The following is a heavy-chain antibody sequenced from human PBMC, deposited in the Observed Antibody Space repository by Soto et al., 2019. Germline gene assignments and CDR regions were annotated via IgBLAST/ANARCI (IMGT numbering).Heavy chain of an antibody. CDR1: GFAFSNFV. V-gene: IGHV3-23*01. CDR2: ISSGGGGT. Sequence: EVQLLESGGGLVQPGGSLRLSCAASGFAFSNFVMSWVRQAPGRGLEWVSTISSGGGGTYYAESVKGRFTISRDNSKNTLYVQMNSLRAEDTAVYYCASPRNYYSMDVWGKGTTVTVS. J-gene: IGHJ6*03. CDR3: ASPRNYYSMDV.